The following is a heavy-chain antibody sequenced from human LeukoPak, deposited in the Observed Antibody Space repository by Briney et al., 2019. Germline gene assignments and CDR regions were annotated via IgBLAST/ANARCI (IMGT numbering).Heavy chain of an antibody. CDR2: ISAYSGHT. Sequence: ASVKVSCKASGYTFTSYGIGWVRQAPGQGLEWMGWISAYSGHTNYAQKFQGRVTMTTETSTTTAYMELRSLTSGDTAVYYCARVSRLDFQLRHAFNIWGQGTMVTVSS. CDR1: GYTFTSYG. D-gene: IGHD3-3*01. V-gene: IGHV1-18*01. J-gene: IGHJ3*02. CDR3: ARVSRLDFQLRHAFNI.